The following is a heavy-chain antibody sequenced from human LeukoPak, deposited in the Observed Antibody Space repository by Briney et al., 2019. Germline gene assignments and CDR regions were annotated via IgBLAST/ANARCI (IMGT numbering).Heavy chain of an antibody. CDR3: ARRSLGVHYGLGV. Sequence: ASVKVSCKASGYTFTGYYVHWVRQAPGQGLEWMGWINPNSGDTNFAQKFQGRVTMTRDTSISTAYMELSRLRSDDTAVYYCARRSLGVHYGLGVWGQGTTVTVSS. CDR2: INPNSGDT. V-gene: IGHV1-2*02. J-gene: IGHJ6*02. CDR1: GYTFTGYY.